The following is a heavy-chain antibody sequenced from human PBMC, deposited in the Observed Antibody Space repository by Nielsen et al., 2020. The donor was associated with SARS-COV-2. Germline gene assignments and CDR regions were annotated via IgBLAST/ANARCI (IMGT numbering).Heavy chain of an antibody. CDR1: GFTFTTSG. CDR2: IWHDGSKK. J-gene: IGHJ4*02. D-gene: IGHD1-26*01. V-gene: IGHV3-33*01. Sequence: GGSLRLSCSASGFTFTTSGMHWVRQAPGKGLEWLAMIWHDGSKKYYADSVEGRFTISRDNSNSTLYLQMNSLQPDDTAIYYCARFRGTINSSDYWGQGTLVIVS. CDR3: ARFRGTINSSDY.